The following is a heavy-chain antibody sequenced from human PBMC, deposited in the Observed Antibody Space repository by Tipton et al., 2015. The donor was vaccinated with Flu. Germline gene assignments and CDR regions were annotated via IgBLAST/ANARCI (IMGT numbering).Heavy chain of an antibody. CDR3: AREKISASSYYDSRGYTNFVDS. J-gene: IGHJ5*01. D-gene: IGHD3-22*01. CDR2: VYNTGST. V-gene: IGHV4-61*02. CDR1: GNFIRSGSFY. Sequence: TLSLTCTVSGNFIRSGSFYWTWIRQPAGKGLEWLGRVYNTGSTDYNPSLESRVTMSIDTSNNQFSLELRSVTAADTAMYYCAREKISASSYYDSRGYTNFVDSWGRGTLVTVSS.